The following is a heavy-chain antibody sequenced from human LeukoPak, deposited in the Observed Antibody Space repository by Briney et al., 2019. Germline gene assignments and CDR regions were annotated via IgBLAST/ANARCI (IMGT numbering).Heavy chain of an antibody. Sequence: PGGSLRLSCAASGFTFSSYAMSWLRQAPGKGLECVSAICGSGGSTYYADSVKGRFTISRDNSKNTLYLQMNSLRAEDTAVYYCAKDRQWLVLGDYYYGMDVWGQGTTVTVSS. CDR1: GFTFSSYA. J-gene: IGHJ6*02. CDR2: ICGSGGST. V-gene: IGHV3-23*01. D-gene: IGHD6-19*01. CDR3: AKDRQWLVLGDYYYGMDV.